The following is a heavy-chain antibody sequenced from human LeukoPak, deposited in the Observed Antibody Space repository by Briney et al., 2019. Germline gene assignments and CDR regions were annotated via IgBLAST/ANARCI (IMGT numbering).Heavy chain of an antibody. CDR3: ARGEDSPFDY. Sequence: GGSLRLSCAASGFTFDDYGTSWVRQAPGKGLGWVSGINWNGGSTGYADSVKGRFTISRDDAKNSLYLQMNSLRAEDTALYYCARGEDSPFDYWGQGTLVTVSS. J-gene: IGHJ4*02. CDR2: INWNGGST. D-gene: IGHD3-22*01. V-gene: IGHV3-20*04. CDR1: GFTFDDYG.